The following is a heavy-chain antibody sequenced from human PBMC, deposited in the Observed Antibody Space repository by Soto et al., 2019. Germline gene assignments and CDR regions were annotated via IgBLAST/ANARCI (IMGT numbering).Heavy chain of an antibody. CDR2: IIPIFGTA. J-gene: IGHJ4*02. Sequence: WARQAPGQGLEWMGGIIPIFGTANYAQKFQGRVTITADESTSTAYMELSSLRSEDTAVYNSARHRSLWRGSDYWGQAPLVT. CDR3: ARHRSLWRGSDY. V-gene: IGHV1-69*01. D-gene: IGHD2-15*01.